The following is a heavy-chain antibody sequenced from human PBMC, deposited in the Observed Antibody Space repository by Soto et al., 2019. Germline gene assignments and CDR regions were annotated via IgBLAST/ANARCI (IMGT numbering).Heavy chain of an antibody. J-gene: IGHJ5*02. CDR3: ARGAVTTFIGWFDP. CDR2: IYYSGST. V-gene: IGHV4-31*03. D-gene: IGHD4-17*01. Sequence: QVQLQESGPGLVKPSQTLSLTCTASGGSISSGGYYWSWIRQHPGKGLEWIGYIYYSGSTYYNPSLKSRVTISVDKSKNQFTLKLSSVIAADTDVYYCARGAVTTFIGWFDPWGQGTLVTVSS. CDR1: GGSISSGGYY.